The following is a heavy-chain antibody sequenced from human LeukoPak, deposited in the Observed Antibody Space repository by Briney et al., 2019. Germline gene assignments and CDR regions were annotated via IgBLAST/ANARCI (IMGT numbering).Heavy chain of an antibody. CDR3: ARQGGYDYEGSDY. V-gene: IGHV5-51*01. D-gene: IGHD5-12*01. J-gene: IGHJ4*02. Sequence: PGESLKISCKGSGYSFTSCWIGWVRPMPGKGLEWMGIIYPGDSDTRYSPSFQGQVTISAAKSISTAYLQWSSLKASDTAMYYCARQGGYDYEGSDYWGQGTLVTVST. CDR2: IYPGDSDT. CDR1: GYSFTSCW.